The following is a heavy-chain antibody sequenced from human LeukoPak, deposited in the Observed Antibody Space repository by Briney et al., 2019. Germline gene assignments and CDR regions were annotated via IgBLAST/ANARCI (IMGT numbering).Heavy chain of an antibody. CDR3: AKDISYASSGYLLGGFDY. Sequence: GGPLRLSCAASGFTFDDYAMHWVRQAPGKGLEWVSGISWNSGSIGYADSVKGRFTISRDNAKNSLYLQMNSLRAEDTALYYCAKDISYASSGYLLGGFDYWGQGTLVTVSS. CDR2: ISWNSGSI. V-gene: IGHV3-9*01. J-gene: IGHJ4*02. CDR1: GFTFDDYA. D-gene: IGHD3-22*01.